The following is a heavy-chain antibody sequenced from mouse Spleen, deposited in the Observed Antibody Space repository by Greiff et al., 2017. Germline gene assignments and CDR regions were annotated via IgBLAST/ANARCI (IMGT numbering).Heavy chain of an antibody. CDR1: GFTFTSYW. V-gene: IGHV1-64*01. Sequence: QVQLQQPGAELVKPGASVKLSCTASGFTFTSYWMHWVKQRPGKGLEWIGMIHPNSGSTNYNEKFKSKATLTVDKSSSTAYMQLSSLTSEDSAVYYCARLGQDWYFDVWGTGTTVTVSS. D-gene: IGHD3-3*01. CDR3: ARLGQDWYFDV. J-gene: IGHJ1*03. CDR2: IHPNSGST.